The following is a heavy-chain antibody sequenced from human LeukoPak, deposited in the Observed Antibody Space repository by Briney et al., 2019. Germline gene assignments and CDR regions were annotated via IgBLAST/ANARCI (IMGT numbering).Heavy chain of an antibody. D-gene: IGHD5-18*01. Sequence: PGTSLRLSCGASGFSFDEYAMDWVRQAPGKGLEWVSGISWNSDNIGYAETMKGRFTVSRDNAKKSLYLQMNSLRPEDTAFYYCEKRSPASFGFFPKVISPFFAHGGQG. CDR1: GFSFDEYA. J-gene: IGHJ4*02. CDR2: ISWNSDNI. CDR3: EKRSPASFGFFPKVISPFFAH. V-gene: IGHV3-9*01.